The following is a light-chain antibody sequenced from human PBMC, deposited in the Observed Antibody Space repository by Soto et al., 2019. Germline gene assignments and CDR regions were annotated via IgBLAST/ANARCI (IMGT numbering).Light chain of an antibody. Sequence: EIVLTQSPGTLSLSPGERATLSCRASQSVSSSYLAWYQQKPGQAPRLRIYGASSRATGIPDRFSGSGSGTDVTLTISRLEPEDFAVYYCQQNGISPGTFGQGTKLEL. CDR3: QQNGISPGT. J-gene: IGKJ2*01. CDR2: GAS. CDR1: QSVSSSY. V-gene: IGKV3-20*01.